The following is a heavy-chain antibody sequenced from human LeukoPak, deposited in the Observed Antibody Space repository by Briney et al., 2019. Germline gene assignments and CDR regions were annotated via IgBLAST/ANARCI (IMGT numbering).Heavy chain of an antibody. CDR3: AGLLMIRGLVGDF. V-gene: IGHV3-30-3*01. CDR2: ISYDGSNK. J-gene: IGHJ4*02. D-gene: IGHD3-10*01. CDR1: GFTFSSYA. Sequence: GGSLRLSCAASGFTFSSYAMHWVRQAPGKGLEWVAVISYDGSNKYYADSVKGRFTISRDNSKNTLYLQMNSLRAEDTAVYYCAGLLMIRGLVGDFWGQGTLVTVSS.